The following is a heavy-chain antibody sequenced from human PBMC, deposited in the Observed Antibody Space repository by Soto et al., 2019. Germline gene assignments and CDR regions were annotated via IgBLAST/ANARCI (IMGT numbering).Heavy chain of an antibody. V-gene: IGHV4-4*02. CDR3: ARVKTYDISNKSDY. D-gene: IGHD3-22*01. CDR1: GASIGTSNW. Sequence: QVQLQESGPGLVKPSGTLSLTCAVSGASIGTSNWWSWVRQSPGKGLEWIGEIPDSGRTKYNPSLKSRVTISLDKSKSQLSLIVRSVTAADTAVYYCARVKTYDISNKSDYWGQGSLVTVSS. CDR2: IPDSGRT. J-gene: IGHJ4*02.